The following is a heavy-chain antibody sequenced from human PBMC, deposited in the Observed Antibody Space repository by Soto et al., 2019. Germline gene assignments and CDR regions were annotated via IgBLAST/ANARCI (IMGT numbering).Heavy chain of an antibody. V-gene: IGHV1-3*01. Sequence: ASVKVSCKASGYTFTSYALHWVRQAPGHRLEWMGWINAGNGDTKSSQKFQGRVTITMDTSASTVYMDLSSLRSEDMPVYFCARDTADSGYDHRFDSWGQGTLVTVSS. CDR2: INAGNGDT. CDR3: ARDTADSGYDHRFDS. D-gene: IGHD5-12*01. CDR1: GYTFTSYA. J-gene: IGHJ4*02.